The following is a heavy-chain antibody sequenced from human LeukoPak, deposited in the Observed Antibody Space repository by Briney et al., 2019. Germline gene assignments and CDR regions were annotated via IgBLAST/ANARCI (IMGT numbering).Heavy chain of an antibody. J-gene: IGHJ4*02. Sequence: SVKVSCKASGGTFSSYAISWVRQSPGQGLEWMGGIIPIFGTANYAQKFQGRVTITTDESTSTAYMELSSLRSEDTAVYYCARVEVRGALAPFDYSGQGTLVTVSS. CDR3: ARVEVRGALAPFDY. D-gene: IGHD3-10*01. V-gene: IGHV1-69*05. CDR1: GGTFSSYA. CDR2: IIPIFGTA.